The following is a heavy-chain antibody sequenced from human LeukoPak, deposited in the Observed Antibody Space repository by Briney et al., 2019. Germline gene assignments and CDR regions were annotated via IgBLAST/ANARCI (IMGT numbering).Heavy chain of an antibody. CDR3: ATSYDAKTAPYDL. Sequence: PSETLSLTCTVSGVSISSYCWSWVRQPPGKGLEWIGYIYTSGSTHYNPSLKSRVTMSVDTSKNQLSMELRFLTAADTAVYYCATSYDAKTAPYDLWGQGTQVTVSS. J-gene: IGHJ5*02. CDR2: IYTSGST. V-gene: IGHV4-4*09. CDR1: GVSISSYC. D-gene: IGHD3-3*01.